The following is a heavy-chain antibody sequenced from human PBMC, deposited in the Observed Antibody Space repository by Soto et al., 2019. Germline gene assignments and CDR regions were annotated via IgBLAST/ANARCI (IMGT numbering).Heavy chain of an antibody. D-gene: IGHD3-22*01. Sequence: QVQLVQSGAEVKKPGSSVKVSCKASGGTFSSYAISWVRQAPGQGLEWMGGIIPIFGTANYAQKFQGRVTITADESTSTGYMELSSLRSEDTAVYYCARSTYYYDSSGYYLDYWGQGTLVTVSS. CDR1: GGTFSSYA. J-gene: IGHJ4*02. CDR2: IIPIFGTA. CDR3: ARSTYYYDSSGYYLDY. V-gene: IGHV1-69*01.